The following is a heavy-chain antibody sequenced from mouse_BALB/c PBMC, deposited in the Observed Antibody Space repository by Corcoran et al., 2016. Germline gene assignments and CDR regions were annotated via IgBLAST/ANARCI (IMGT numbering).Heavy chain of an antibody. Sequence: EVQLQQSGPELVKPGASVKMSCKASGYTFTSYVMHWVKQTPGQGLEWIGYINAYNDGTKYNETFKGRATLTSDKSSNTAYMELSSLTSDDSAGYYGAKLYPGIAMDYLGQGSSVTVSS. CDR3: AKLYPGIAMDY. V-gene: IGHV1S136*01. CDR1: GYTFTSYV. J-gene: IGHJ4*01. CDR2: INAYNDGT.